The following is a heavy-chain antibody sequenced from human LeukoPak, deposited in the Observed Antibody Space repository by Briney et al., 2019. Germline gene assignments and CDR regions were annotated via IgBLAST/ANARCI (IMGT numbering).Heavy chain of an antibody. CDR3: AKVRSTVTYFWYFDT. CDR1: GISLSNYG. CDR2: ISGDGYST. J-gene: IGHJ2*01. V-gene: IGHV3-43*02. D-gene: IGHD4-17*01. Sequence: PGGSLRLSCAVSGISLSNYGMSWVRQAPGKGLEWVSLISGDGYSTYYADSVKGRFTISRDHSKNSLYLQMSSLRSEDTALYYCAKVRSTVTYFWYFDTWGRGTLVTVSS.